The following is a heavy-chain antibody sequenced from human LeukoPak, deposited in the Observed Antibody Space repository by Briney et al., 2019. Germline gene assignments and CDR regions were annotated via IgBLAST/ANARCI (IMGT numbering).Heavy chain of an antibody. CDR3: AKDSSSWYVPWFDP. J-gene: IGHJ5*02. CDR2: ISGSGVSGAGT. CDR1: GFTFSSYA. D-gene: IGHD6-13*01. V-gene: IGHV3-23*01. Sequence: PGGSLRLSCVASGFTFSSYAMSWVRQAPGKGLEWVSGISGSGVSGAGTYYADSVKGRFTISRDYSKNTLYLQMNSLRAEDTAVYYCAKDSSSWYVPWFDPWGQGTLVTVSS.